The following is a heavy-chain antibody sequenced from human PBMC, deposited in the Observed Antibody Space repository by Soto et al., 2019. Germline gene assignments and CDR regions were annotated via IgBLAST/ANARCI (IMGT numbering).Heavy chain of an antibody. CDR2: ISAYNGNT. CDR1: GYTFTSYG. D-gene: IGHD3-10*01. V-gene: IGHV1-18*01. J-gene: IGHJ4*02. CDR3: ARDTQYYYGSGSYYYFDY. Sequence: ASVKVSCKASGYTFTSYGISWVRQAPGQGLEWMGWISAYNGNTNYAQKLQGRVTMTTDTSTSTAYMELRSLRSDDTAVYYCARDTQYYYGSGSYYYFDYWGQGTLVTGSS.